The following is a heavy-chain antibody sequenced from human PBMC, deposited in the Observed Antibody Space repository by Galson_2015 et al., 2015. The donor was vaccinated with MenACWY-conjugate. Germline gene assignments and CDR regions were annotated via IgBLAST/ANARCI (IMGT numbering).Heavy chain of an antibody. CDR1: GDSVSGTNVA. V-gene: IGHV6-1*01. CDR2: TYYTSRWYT. CDR3: AREVLNIFDS. Sequence: CAISGDSVSGTNVAWNWIRQSPSRGLEWLGRTYYTSRWYTNYAMSVTRRIAISPDTSKNQVTLQLNSVTPEDTAVYYCAREVLNIFDSRGQRTLATVPS. D-gene: IGHD3-9*01. J-gene: IGHJ4*02.